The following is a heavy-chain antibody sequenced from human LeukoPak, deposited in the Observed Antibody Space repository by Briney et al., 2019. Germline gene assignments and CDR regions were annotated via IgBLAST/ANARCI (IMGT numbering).Heavy chain of an antibody. Sequence: SETPSLTCTVSGGSISSGGYYWSWIRQHPGKGLEWIGYIYYSGSTYYNPSLKSRVTISVDTSKNQFSLKLSSVTAADTAVYYCARVEYSSSLYYYYYGMDVWGQGTTVTVSS. CDR3: ARVEYSSSLYYYYYGMDV. V-gene: IGHV4-31*03. D-gene: IGHD6-6*01. J-gene: IGHJ6*02. CDR2: IYYSGST. CDR1: GGSISSGGYY.